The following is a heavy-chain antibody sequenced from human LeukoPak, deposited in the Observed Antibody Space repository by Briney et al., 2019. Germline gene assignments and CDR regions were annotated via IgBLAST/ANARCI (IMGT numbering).Heavy chain of an antibody. CDR3: AKDPQALVYSGSSFDY. J-gene: IGHJ4*02. V-gene: IGHV3-9*01. CDR2: ISWNSGSI. D-gene: IGHD1-26*01. Sequence: GGSLRLSCAASGFTFDDYAMHWVRQAPGKGLEWVSGISWNSGSIGYADSVKGRLTISRDNAKNSLYLQMNSLRAEDTALYYCAKDPQALVYSGSSFDYWGQGTLVTVSS. CDR1: GFTFDDYA.